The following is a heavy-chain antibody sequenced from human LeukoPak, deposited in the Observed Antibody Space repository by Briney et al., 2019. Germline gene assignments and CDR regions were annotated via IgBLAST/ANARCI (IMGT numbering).Heavy chain of an antibody. CDR1: GFTFSCYA. Sequence: GGSLRLSCAASGFTFSCYAMNWVRQAPGKGLEWVSVISSSGGTTYYSDSVKGRFIISRDNSKNTLYLQMNSLRAEDTAVYYCAKAGIAVPATPEYCGQGTQVTVSS. D-gene: IGHD6-19*01. CDR3: AKAGIAVPATPEY. CDR2: ISSSGGTT. J-gene: IGHJ4*02. V-gene: IGHV3-23*01.